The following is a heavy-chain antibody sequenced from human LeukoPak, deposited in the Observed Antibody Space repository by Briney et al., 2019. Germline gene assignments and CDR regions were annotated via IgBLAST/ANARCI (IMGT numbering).Heavy chain of an antibody. V-gene: IGHV4-34*01. D-gene: IGHD3-22*01. J-gene: IGHJ4*02. CDR1: GGSFSGYY. CDR3: ARGYYDSSGYDY. Sequence: KPSETLSLTCAVYGGSFSGYYWSWIRQPPGKGLEWLGEINHSGSTNYNPSLKSRVTISVDTSKNQFSLKLSSVTAADTAVYYCARGYYDSSGYDYWGQGTLVTVSS. CDR2: INHSGST.